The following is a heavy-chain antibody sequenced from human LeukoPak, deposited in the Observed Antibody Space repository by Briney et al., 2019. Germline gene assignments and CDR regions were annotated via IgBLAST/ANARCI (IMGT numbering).Heavy chain of an antibody. CDR1: GFTFDDYA. Sequence: GGSLRLSCAASGFTFDDYAMHWVRQAPGKGLEWVSGISWNSGSIGYADSVKGRFTISRDNAKNSLYLQMNSLRAEDTAVYYCAKGVRYSGSWALDYWGQGTLVTVSS. CDR3: AKGVRYSGSWALDY. CDR2: ISWNSGSI. V-gene: IGHV3-9*01. D-gene: IGHD1-26*01. J-gene: IGHJ4*02.